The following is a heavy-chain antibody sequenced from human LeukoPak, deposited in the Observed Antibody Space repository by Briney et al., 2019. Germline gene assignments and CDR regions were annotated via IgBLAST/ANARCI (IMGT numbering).Heavy chain of an antibody. CDR2: INPNSGGT. CDR3: ARDLEDCSGGDCYWFDP. Sequence: ASVKVSCKASGYTFTGYYMHWVRQAPGQGLEWMGWINPNSGGTNYAQKFQGRVTMTRDTSISTVYMELSRLRSDDTAVYYCARDLEDCSGGDCYWFDPWGQGTLVTVSS. CDR1: GYTFTGYY. V-gene: IGHV1-2*02. J-gene: IGHJ5*02. D-gene: IGHD2-21*01.